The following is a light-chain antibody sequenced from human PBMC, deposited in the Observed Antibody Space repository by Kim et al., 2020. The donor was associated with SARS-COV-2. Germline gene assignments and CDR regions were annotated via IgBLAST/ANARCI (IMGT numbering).Light chain of an antibody. V-gene: IGKV3-11*01. CDR3: HQRSNWPPLT. CDR2: DAS. Sequence: APGERATPSRRACQNVSGCLAWYQQKPGRAPRLLIYDASNRATGIPDRFSGSGSGTDFTLTISSREPEDFAVYYCHQRSNWPPLTFGGGTKVDIK. J-gene: IGKJ4*01. CDR1: QNVSGC.